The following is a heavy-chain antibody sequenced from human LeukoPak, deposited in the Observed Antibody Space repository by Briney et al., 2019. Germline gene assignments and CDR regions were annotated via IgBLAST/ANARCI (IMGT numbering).Heavy chain of an antibody. Sequence: GGSLRLSCAASGFTFSSYSMNWVRQAPGKGLEWVSFISSSSSYIYYADSVKGRFTISRDNAKNSLYLQMNSLRAEDTAVYYCASVLTTVTTGYYYGMDVWGQGTTVTVSS. D-gene: IGHD4-4*01. V-gene: IGHV3-21*01. J-gene: IGHJ6*02. CDR3: ASVLTTVTTGYYYGMDV. CDR1: GFTFSSYS. CDR2: ISSSSSYI.